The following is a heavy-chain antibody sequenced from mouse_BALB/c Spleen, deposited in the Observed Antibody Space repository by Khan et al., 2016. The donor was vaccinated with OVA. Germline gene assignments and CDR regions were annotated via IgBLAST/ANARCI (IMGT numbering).Heavy chain of an antibody. V-gene: IGHV3-2*02. CDR3: ARGNYYWYAMDY. CDR2: ISYSGST. Sequence: VQLQQSGPGLVKPFQSLSLTCTVTGYSITSNYAWNWIRQFPGNKLEWVGYISYSGSTSYNPSLKSRISITRATSKNQFFLQLNSVTTEDTATDYCARGNYYWYAMDYWGQGTSVTVSS. J-gene: IGHJ4*01. D-gene: IGHD1-1*01. CDR1: GYSITSNYA.